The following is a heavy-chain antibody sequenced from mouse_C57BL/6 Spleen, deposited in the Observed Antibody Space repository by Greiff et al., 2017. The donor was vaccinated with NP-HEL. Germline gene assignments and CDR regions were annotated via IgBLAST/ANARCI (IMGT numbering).Heavy chain of an antibody. V-gene: IGHV5-17*01. J-gene: IGHJ1*03. CDR3: ARGTYYYGSSYWYFDV. CDR2: ISSGSSTI. CDR1: GFTFSDYG. Sequence: EVKLMESGGGLVKPGGSLKLSCAASGFTFSDYGMHWVRQAPEKGLEWVAYISSGSSTIYYADTVKGRFTISRDNDKNTLFLQMTSLRSEDTAMYYCARGTYYYGSSYWYFDVWGTGTTVTVSS. D-gene: IGHD1-1*01.